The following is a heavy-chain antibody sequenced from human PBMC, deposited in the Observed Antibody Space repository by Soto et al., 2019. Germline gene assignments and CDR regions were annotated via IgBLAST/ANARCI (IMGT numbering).Heavy chain of an antibody. J-gene: IGHJ6*02. Sequence: PGGSLRLSCGASGFIFSTYTINWVRQAPGKGLEWVASISSSSRDIFYADSVKARFTISRDNANSSVDLQMNSLRVGDTAIYYCARGSWGGDGIDVWGQGTTVTVSS. D-gene: IGHD3-16*01. CDR1: GFIFSTYT. CDR3: ARGSWGGDGIDV. CDR2: ISSSSRDI. V-gene: IGHV3-21*01.